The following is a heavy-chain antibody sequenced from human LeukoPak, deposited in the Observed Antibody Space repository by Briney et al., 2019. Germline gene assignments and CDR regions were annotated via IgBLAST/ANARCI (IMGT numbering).Heavy chain of an antibody. J-gene: IGHJ4*02. CDR3: AIILAAAGTLPDY. Sequence: SETLSLTCAVYGGSFSGYYWSWIRQPPGKGLEWIGEINHSGSTNYNPSLKSRVTISVDTSKNQFSLKLSSVTAADTAVYYCAIILAAAGTLPDYWGQGTLVTVSS. D-gene: IGHD6-13*01. CDR2: INHSGST. CDR1: GGSFSGYY. V-gene: IGHV4-34*01.